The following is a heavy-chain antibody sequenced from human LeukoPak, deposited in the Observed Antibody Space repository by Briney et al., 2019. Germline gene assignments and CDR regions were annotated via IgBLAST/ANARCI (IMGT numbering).Heavy chain of an antibody. Sequence: PSETLSLTCTVSGVPISSRSYYWGWIRQPPGKGLEWIGSMYFSGSTYYNPSLKSRVTISVHTPENHLSLKLTSVTAADTAVYYCARHLRFGSSALPRDVFDIWGRGTVVTVSS. J-gene: IGHJ3*02. V-gene: IGHV4-39*01. CDR3: ARHLRFGSSALPRDVFDI. D-gene: IGHD1-26*01. CDR1: GVPISSRSYY. CDR2: MYFSGST.